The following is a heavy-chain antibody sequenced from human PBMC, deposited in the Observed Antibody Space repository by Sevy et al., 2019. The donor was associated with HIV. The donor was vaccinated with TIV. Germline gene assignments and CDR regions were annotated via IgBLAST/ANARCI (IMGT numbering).Heavy chain of an antibody. CDR2: IFPGDSDT. J-gene: IGHJ6*02. D-gene: IGHD1-26*01. V-gene: IGHV5-51*01. CDR3: ARARGIPHYYYGMDV. Sequence: GESLKISCKGSGYSFTTYWIGWVRRMPGKGLEWMGIIFPGDSDTRYSPSCQGQVTISADNSISTAYLQWSSLKASDTAIYYCARARGIPHYYYGMDVWGQGTTVTVSS. CDR1: GYSFTTYW.